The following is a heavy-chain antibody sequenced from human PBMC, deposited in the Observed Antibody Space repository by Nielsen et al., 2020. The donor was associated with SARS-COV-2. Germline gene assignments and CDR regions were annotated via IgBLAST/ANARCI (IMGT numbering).Heavy chain of an antibody. CDR1: RYSISRGYY. CDR2: IYYSGST. J-gene: IGHJ4*02. CDR3: ARVQYMATVTTYFDY. V-gene: IGHV4-38-2*02. Sequence: SETLSLTCTVSRYSISRGYYWGWLRKPPGKGLEWIGSIYYSGSTYYNPSLKSRVTMSADTSKNQFSLKLSSVTAADTAVYYCARVQYMATVTTYFDYWGQGTLVTVSS. D-gene: IGHD4-17*01.